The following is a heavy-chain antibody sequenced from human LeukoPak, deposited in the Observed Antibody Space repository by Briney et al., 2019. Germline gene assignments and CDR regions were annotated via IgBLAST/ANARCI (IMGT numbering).Heavy chain of an antibody. V-gene: IGHV4-39*01. CDR3: ARPVPSRLGWFDP. Sequence: SETLSLTCTVSGGSISSSPYYWGWIRQPPGKGLEWIGTIYYSGSTYYSPSLKSRVTISVDTSKNQFSLKLTSVTAADTAVYYCARPVPSRLGWFDPWGQGTLVTVSS. J-gene: IGHJ5*02. CDR1: GGSISSSPYY. CDR2: IYYSGST. D-gene: IGHD1-1*01.